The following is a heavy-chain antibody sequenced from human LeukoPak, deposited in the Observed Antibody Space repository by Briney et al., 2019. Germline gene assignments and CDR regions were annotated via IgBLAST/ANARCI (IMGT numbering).Heavy chain of an antibody. CDR2: IIPIFGTA. Sequence: EASVKVSCKASGGTFSSYTISWVRQAPGQGLEWMGRIIPIFGTANYAQKFQGRVTITADESTSTAYMELSSLRSEDTAVYYCARVGADCSSTSCYRYYYYYMDVCGKGTTVTVSS. CDR1: GGTFSSYT. V-gene: IGHV1-69*15. J-gene: IGHJ6*03. D-gene: IGHD2-2*02. CDR3: ARVGADCSSTSCYRYYYYYMDV.